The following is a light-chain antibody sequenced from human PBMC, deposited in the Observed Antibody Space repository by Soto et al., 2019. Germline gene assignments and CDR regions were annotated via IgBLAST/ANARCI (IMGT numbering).Light chain of an antibody. CDR1: QFLSSY. J-gene: IGKJ5*01. Sequence: EVVLTQSPATLSLAPGERATLSCRASQFLSSYLAWYQQKPGQPPRLLIYDTSNRATGIPARFSGSRSGTDFTLTISSVEHEDFAMYYWHQRNQFGQGTRLEIK. V-gene: IGKV3-11*01. CDR3: HQRNQ. CDR2: DTS.